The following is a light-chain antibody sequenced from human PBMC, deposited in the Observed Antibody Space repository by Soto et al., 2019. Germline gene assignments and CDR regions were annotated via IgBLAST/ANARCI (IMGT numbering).Light chain of an antibody. Sequence: QSALTQPASVSGSPGQSITFSCTGTSSDVGSYDYVSWHQQHPGKAPKLIIYDVNNRPSGVPSRFSGSKSGNTASLIISGHQTEDEADYYCCAYSTSGTHVLGTGTKLTVL. CDR1: SSDVGSYDY. CDR3: CAYSTSGTHV. J-gene: IGLJ1*01. V-gene: IGLV2-14*03. CDR2: DVN.